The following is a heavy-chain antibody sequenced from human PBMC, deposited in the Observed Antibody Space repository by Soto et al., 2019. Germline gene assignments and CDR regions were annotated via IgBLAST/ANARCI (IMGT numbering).Heavy chain of an antibody. D-gene: IGHD7-27*01. J-gene: IGHJ6*03. Sequence: SETLSLTCTVSSASISSYYWNWIRQPPGKGLEWIGYISYSGNTNYNPSLKRRVTISVDTSKNQFSLKLSSVTAADTAVYYCARTQRENWETYYYYYYMDVWGKGTTVTVSS. CDR1: SASISSYY. CDR3: ARTQRENWETYYYYYYMDV. CDR2: ISYSGNT. V-gene: IGHV4-59*01.